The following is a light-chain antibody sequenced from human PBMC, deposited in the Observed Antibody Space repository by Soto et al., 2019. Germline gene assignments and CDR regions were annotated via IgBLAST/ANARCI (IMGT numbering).Light chain of an antibody. CDR3: QQYGSSTGT. J-gene: IGKJ1*01. CDR2: GAS. V-gene: IGKV3-20*01. CDR1: QSVSSSY. Sequence: EIVLTQSPGTLSLSPGERATLSRRASQSVSSSYLAWYQQKPGQAPRLLIYGASSRATGIPDRFSGSGSGTDFTLTISRLEPEDFAVYYCQQYGSSTGTFGQGTKV.